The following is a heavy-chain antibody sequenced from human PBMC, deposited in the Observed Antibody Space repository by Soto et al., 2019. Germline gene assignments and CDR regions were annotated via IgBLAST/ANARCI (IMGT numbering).Heavy chain of an antibody. CDR2: IWYDGSNK. J-gene: IGHJ5*02. CDR3: ARSVGELSVWGWFDP. D-gene: IGHD3-10*01. CDR1: GFTFSSYG. V-gene: IGHV3-33*01. Sequence: QVQLVESGGGVVQPGRSLRLSCAASGFTFSSYGMHWVRQAPGKGLEWVAVIWYDGSNKYYADSVKGRFTISRDNSKNTLYLQMNSLRAEDTAVYYCARSVGELSVWGWFDPWGQGTLVTVSS.